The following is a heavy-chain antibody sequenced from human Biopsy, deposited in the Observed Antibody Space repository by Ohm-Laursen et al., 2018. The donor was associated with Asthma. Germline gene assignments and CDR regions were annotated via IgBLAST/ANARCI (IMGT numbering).Heavy chain of an antibody. Sequence: SQTLSLTCSLSSGSGGYMRSGNYYWGWIRQPPGKGLEWIGRIYYSGTTYYNPSLESRVTVPADTPKNQVSLKLTSLTAADTAVYYCVRGSSSWHHGPFHYYYGLDVWGQGTTATVSS. CDR1: SGSGGYMRSGNYY. V-gene: IGHV4-39*01. CDR2: IYYSGTT. J-gene: IGHJ6*02. D-gene: IGHD6-13*01. CDR3: VRGSSSWHHGPFHYYYGLDV.